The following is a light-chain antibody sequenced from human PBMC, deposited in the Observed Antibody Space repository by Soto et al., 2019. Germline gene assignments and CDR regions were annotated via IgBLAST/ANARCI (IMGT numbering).Light chain of an antibody. CDR1: SSDVGGYDF. V-gene: IGLV2-14*01. CDR2: EVR. CDR3: SSYTSDWGV. Sequence: QSALTQPASVSGSPGQSITISCTGTSSDVGGYDFVSWYQHHPGKAPKLIIYEVRTRPSGVSDRFSGSKSGNTASLTISGLQAEDEADYYCSSYTSDWGVCGTGHNLTVL. J-gene: IGLJ1*01.